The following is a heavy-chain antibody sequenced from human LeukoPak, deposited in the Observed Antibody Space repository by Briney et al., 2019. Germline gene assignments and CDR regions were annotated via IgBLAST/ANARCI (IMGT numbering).Heavy chain of an antibody. Sequence: SETLSLTCTVSGGSISSYYWSWIRQPAGKGLEWIGRIYTSGSTNYNPSLKSRVTMSVDTSKNQFSLKLSSVTAADTAVYYCAREGCSGGSCYWNHWFDPWGQGTLVTVSS. CDR1: GGSISSYY. D-gene: IGHD2-15*01. V-gene: IGHV4-4*07. J-gene: IGHJ5*02. CDR2: IYTSGST. CDR3: AREGCSGGSCYWNHWFDP.